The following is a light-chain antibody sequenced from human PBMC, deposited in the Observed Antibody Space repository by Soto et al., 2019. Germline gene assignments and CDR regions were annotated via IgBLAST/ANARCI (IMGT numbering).Light chain of an antibody. V-gene: IGLV1-44*01. J-gene: IGLJ1*01. CDR3: AVWDDSLSYV. Sequence: QSVLTQPPSASGTPGQRVTISCSGSSSNIGSNTVTWYQQLPGTAPKLLIYSNNQRPSGVPDRFSGSKSGTSASLAISGLQSEDEADYCCAVWDDSLSYVFGTGTKVTVL. CDR2: SNN. CDR1: SSNIGSNT.